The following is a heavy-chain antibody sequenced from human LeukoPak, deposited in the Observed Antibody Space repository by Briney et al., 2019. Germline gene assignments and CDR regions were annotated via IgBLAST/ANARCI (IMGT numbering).Heavy chain of an antibody. CDR3: ARDSWVVVAATSNWFDP. D-gene: IGHD2-15*01. CDR1: GFTFSSYA. V-gene: IGHV3-30*04. CDR2: ISYDGSNK. Sequence: PGRSLRLSCAASGFTFSSYAMHWVRQAPGKGLEWVAVISYDGSNKYYADSVKGRFTISRDNSKNTLYLQMNSLRAEDTAVYYCARDSWVVVAATSNWFDPWGQGTLVTVSS. J-gene: IGHJ5*02.